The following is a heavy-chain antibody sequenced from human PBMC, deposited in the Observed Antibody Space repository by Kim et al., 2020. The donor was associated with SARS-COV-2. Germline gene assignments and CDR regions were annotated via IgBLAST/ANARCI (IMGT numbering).Heavy chain of an antibody. Sequence: RTYYNPPLKSRVTISVDTSKNQFSLRLSSVTAADTAVYYCVRSSRHHFVYWGQGTLVTVSS. V-gene: IGHV4-31*02. CDR2: RT. J-gene: IGHJ4*02. D-gene: IGHD2-21*01. CDR3: VRSSRHHFVY.